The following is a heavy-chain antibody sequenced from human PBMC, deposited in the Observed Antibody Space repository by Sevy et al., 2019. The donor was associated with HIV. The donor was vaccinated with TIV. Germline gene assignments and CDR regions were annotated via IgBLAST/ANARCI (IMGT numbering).Heavy chain of an antibody. CDR2: ISSGGTTM. Sequence: GGSLRLSCAASGFTFSDYYMSWIRQAPGKGPEWVSYISSGGTTMYYADSLKGRFTISRDNAKNSLYLQMNSLRAEDTAVYYCARVRYNYGSYYFDYWGQGTLVTVSS. J-gene: IGHJ4*02. CDR3: ARVRYNYGSYYFDY. D-gene: IGHD1-1*01. V-gene: IGHV3-11*01. CDR1: GFTFSDYY.